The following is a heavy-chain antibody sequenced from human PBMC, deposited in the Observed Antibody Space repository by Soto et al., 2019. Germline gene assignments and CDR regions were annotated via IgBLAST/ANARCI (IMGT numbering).Heavy chain of an antibody. CDR1: GYTFTSYG. J-gene: IGHJ6*02. V-gene: IGHV1-18*04. CDR2: ISAYNGNT. Sequence: ASVKVSCKASGYTFTSYGISWVRQAPGQGLEWMGWISAYNGNTNYAQKLQGRVTMTTDTSTSTAYMELRSLRSDDTAVYYCARGGVVDCSSTSCPYYYYYGMDVWGQGTTVTIYS. CDR3: ARGGVVDCSSTSCPYYYYYGMDV. D-gene: IGHD2-2*01.